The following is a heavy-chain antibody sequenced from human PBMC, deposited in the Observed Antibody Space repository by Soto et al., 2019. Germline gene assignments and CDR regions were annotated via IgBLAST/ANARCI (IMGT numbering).Heavy chain of an antibody. D-gene: IGHD6-6*01. CDR3: ARHKYSRSSDLDPYYFYY. Sequence: QLHLQESGPGLVKPSETLSLTCTVSGGSISSSSYYCGWIRQPPGQGLEWIVSIYYSGSTYYNPSLKSRVTISVDTYKNQFSLKLSSVPAAETAVYYCARHKYSRSSDLDPYYFYYWGQGTLVTVSS. J-gene: IGHJ4*02. CDR2: IYYSGST. CDR1: GGSISSSSYY. V-gene: IGHV4-39*01.